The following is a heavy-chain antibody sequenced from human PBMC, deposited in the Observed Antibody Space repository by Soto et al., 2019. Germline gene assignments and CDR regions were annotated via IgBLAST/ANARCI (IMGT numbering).Heavy chain of an antibody. CDR3: ARLGLDLDFDH. Sequence: QVQLVQSGPEVKKPGSSLTVSCKSYGDSFSRFAVSWVRQAPGAGLEWMGGIIPVTGTANYIDKFRDRLTITADESSSTVYMELSSLRSEDTAVYYCARLGLDLDFDHWGQGTLVTVSS. V-gene: IGHV1-69*01. CDR2: IIPVTGTA. J-gene: IGHJ4*02. CDR1: GDSFSRFA.